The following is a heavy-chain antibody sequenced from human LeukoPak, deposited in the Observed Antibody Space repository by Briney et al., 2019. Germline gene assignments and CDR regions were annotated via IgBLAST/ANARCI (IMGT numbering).Heavy chain of an antibody. CDR1: GFTFGSYG. J-gene: IGHJ4*02. Sequence: GGSLRLSCAASGFTFGSYGMHWVRQAPGKGLEWVAFIRYDGGNKYYADSVKGRFTISRDNAKNSLYLQMNSLRAADTALYYCARVVRGYYDRSGYSPTYYFDYWGQGTLVTASS. CDR3: ARVVRGYYDRSGYSPTYYFDY. V-gene: IGHV3-30*02. D-gene: IGHD3-22*01. CDR2: IRYDGGNK.